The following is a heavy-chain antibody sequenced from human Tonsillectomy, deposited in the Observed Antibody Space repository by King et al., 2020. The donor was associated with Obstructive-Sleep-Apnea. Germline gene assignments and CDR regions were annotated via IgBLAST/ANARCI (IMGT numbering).Heavy chain of an antibody. J-gene: IGHJ4*02. CDR2: ISGSGGSA. V-gene: IGHV3-23*04. CDR3: AKDRKNIAVAGTDL. D-gene: IGHD6-19*01. CDR1: GFTFSSYA. Sequence: VQLVESGGGLVQPGGSLRLSCAASGFTFSSYAMSWVRQAPGKGLVWVSGISGSGGSAYYADPVKGRFTLSRDNSKNTQYLQMNSLRAEDTALYYCAKDRKNIAVAGTDLWGQGTLVTVSS.